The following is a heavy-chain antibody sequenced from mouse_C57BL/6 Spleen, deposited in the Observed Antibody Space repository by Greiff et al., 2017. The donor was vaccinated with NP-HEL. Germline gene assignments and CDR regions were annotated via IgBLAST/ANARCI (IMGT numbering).Heavy chain of an antibody. CDR2: ISDDGSN. J-gene: IGHJ2*01. V-gene: IGHV3-6*01. D-gene: IGHD1-1*01. CDR3: ARVGIYYYGYFDY. CDR1: GYSITSGYY. Sequence: VHVQQSGPGLVKPSQSLSLTCSVTGYSITSGYYWKWIRQPPGNKLEWMGYISDDGSNNYNPTLKNRITITRDTTKNHFFLKLKSVTTEDTDTYYCARVGIYYYGYFDYWGQGTTLTVSS.